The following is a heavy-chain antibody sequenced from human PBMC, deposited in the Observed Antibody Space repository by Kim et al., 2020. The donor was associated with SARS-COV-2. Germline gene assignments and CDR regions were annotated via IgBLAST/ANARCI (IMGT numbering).Heavy chain of an antibody. Sequence: GGSLRLSCAASGFTFSKYAMTWVRQAPGKGLEWVSSISDSGGSKNYADSVKGRFTISGDNSNNTLFVQMNSLRAEDTAIYCCVKSRVGVAKYNLDVWGQGTTVTVSS. J-gene: IGHJ6*02. D-gene: IGHD1-26*01. CDR1: GFTFSKYA. CDR2: ISDSGGSK. V-gene: IGHV3-23*01. CDR3: VKSRVGVAKYNLDV.